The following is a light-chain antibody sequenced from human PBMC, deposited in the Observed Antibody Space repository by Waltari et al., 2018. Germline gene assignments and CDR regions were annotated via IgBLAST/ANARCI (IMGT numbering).Light chain of an antibody. CDR2: AAS. J-gene: IGKJ1*01. Sequence: DIKMTQSPSSLSASVGDRVTITCRASQSISSYLNRYQQKPGKAPKLLIYAASSLQSGVPSRFSGSGSGTDFTLTISSLQPEDFVTYYCQQSYSTPRTFGQGTKVEIK. CDR1: QSISSY. V-gene: IGKV1-39*01. CDR3: QQSYSTPRT.